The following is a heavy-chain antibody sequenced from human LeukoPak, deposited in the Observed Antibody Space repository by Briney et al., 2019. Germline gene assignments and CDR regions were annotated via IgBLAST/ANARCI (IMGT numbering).Heavy chain of an antibody. J-gene: IGHJ4*02. V-gene: IGHV4-34*01. CDR3: ASLLSTTGTTGIDY. D-gene: IGHD1-1*01. CDR1: GGSFSGYY. Sequence: SETLSLTCAVYGGSFSGYYWSWIRQPPGKGLEWIGEINHSGSTNYNPSLKSRVTISVDTSKNQFSLKLSSVTAADTAVYYCASLLSTTGTTGIDYWGQGTLVTVSS. CDR2: INHSGST.